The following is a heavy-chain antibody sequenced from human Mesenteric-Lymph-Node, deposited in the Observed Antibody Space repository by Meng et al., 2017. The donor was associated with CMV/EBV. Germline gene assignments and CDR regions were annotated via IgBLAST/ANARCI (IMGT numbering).Heavy chain of an antibody. Sequence: ASVKVSCKASGYTFTSYGISWVRQAPGQGLEWMGWISAYNGNTNYAQKLQGRVTMTTDTSTSTAYMELSSLRSEDTAVYYCARGPYYYDSSGYYYFDYWGQGTLVTVSS. V-gene: IGHV1-18*01. CDR1: GYTFTSYG. CDR3: ARGPYYYDSSGYYYFDY. CDR2: ISAYNGNT. D-gene: IGHD3-22*01. J-gene: IGHJ4*02.